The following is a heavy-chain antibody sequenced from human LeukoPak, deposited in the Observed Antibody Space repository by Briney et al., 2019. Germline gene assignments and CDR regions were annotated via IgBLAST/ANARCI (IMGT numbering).Heavy chain of an antibody. J-gene: IGHJ4*02. V-gene: IGHV4-61*02. D-gene: IGHD3-22*01. CDR2: IYTSEST. Sequence: SETLSLTCTVSGGSISSGSYYWGWIRQPAGKGLEWIGRIYTSESTNYNPSLKSRVTISVDTSKNQFSLELSSVTAADTAVYYCARDRYGSYYDSSGYTYYFDYWGQGTLVTVSS. CDR1: GGSISSGSYY. CDR3: ARDRYGSYYDSSGYTYYFDY.